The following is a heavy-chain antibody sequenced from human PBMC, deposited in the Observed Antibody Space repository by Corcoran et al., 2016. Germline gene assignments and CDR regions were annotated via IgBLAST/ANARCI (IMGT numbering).Heavy chain of an antibody. CDR1: GFTFSNAW. V-gene: IGHV3-15*07. Sequence: EVQLVESGGGLVKPGGSLRLSCAASGFTFSNAWMHWVRQAPGKGLEWVGRIKSKTDGGTTDYAAPVKGRFTISRDDSKNTLYVQMNSLKTEDTAEYYCTTDIVVVPAALDYWGQGTLVTVSS. D-gene: IGHD2-2*01. CDR3: TTDIVVVPAALDY. J-gene: IGHJ4*02. CDR2: IKSKTDGGTT.